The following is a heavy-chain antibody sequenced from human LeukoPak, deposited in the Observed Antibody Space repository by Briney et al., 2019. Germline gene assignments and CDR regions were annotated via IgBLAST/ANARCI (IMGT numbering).Heavy chain of an antibody. CDR1: GDSVSSNSAA. D-gene: IGHD2-21*02. Sequence: SQTLSLTCAISGDSVSSNSAAWNWIRQSPSRGLEWLGRTYYRSKWYNDYAVSVKSRITINPDTSKNQFSLQLNSVTPEDTAVYYGTRAAVVTAISALYIWGQGTMVTVSS. CDR3: TRAAVVTAISALYI. J-gene: IGHJ3*02. CDR2: TYYRSKWYN. V-gene: IGHV6-1*01.